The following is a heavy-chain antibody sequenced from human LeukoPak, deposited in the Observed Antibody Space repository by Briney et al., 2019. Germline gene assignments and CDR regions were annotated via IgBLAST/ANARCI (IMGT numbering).Heavy chain of an antibody. CDR3: ASLGILPAAVDY. V-gene: IGHV1-69*13. D-gene: IGHD2-2*01. J-gene: IGHJ4*02. CDR2: IIPIFGTA. Sequence: GASVKVSCKASGGTFSSYAISWVRQAPGQGLEWMGGIIPIFGTANYAQKFQGRVTITANESTSTAYMELSSLRSEDTAVYYCASLGILPAAVDYWGQGTLVTVSS. CDR1: GGTFSSYA.